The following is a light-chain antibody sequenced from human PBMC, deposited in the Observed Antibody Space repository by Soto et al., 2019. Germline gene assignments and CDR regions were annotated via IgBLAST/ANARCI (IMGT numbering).Light chain of an antibody. CDR1: SSNIGAGYD. CDR3: QSFDSSLTGLI. Sequence: QSVLTQPPSVSGAPGQRVTISCTGSSSNIGAGYDVQWYQQLPGTAPKLLIYGDSNRPSGVPDRFSGSTSATSASLAITGLQTQDEADYYCQSFDSSLTGLIFGGGTKLTVL. CDR2: GDS. V-gene: IGLV1-40*01. J-gene: IGLJ2*01.